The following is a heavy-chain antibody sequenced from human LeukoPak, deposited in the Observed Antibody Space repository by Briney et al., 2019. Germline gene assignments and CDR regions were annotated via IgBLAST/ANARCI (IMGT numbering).Heavy chain of an antibody. D-gene: IGHD2-15*01. J-gene: IGHJ4*02. CDR3: ARSGSGGSCSYFDY. CDR1: GFTFSSYG. V-gene: IGHV3-33*01. Sequence: GGSLRLSCAASGFTFSSYGMHWVRQAPGKGLEWVAVIWYDGSNKYYADSVKGRFTISRDNSKNTLYLQMNSLRAEDTAVYYCARSGSGGSCSYFDYWGLGTLVTVSS. CDR2: IWYDGSNK.